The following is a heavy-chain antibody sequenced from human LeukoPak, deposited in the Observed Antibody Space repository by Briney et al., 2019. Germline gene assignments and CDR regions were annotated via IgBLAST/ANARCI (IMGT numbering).Heavy chain of an antibody. CDR3: ARELVGATDPYYFDY. D-gene: IGHD1-26*01. V-gene: IGHV4-39*07. J-gene: IGHJ4*02. Sequence: SETLSLTCTVPGGSISSSSYYWGWIRQPPGKGLEWIGSIYYSGSTYYNPSLKSRVTISVDTSKNQFSLKLSSVTAADTAVYYCARELVGATDPYYFDYWGQGTLVTVSS. CDR1: GGSISSSSYY. CDR2: IYYSGST.